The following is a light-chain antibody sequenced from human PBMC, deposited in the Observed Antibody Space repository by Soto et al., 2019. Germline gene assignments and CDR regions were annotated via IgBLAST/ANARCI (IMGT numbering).Light chain of an antibody. CDR3: QQYNSWPRGT. CDR2: GAS. Sequence: EMVMTQSPATLSVSPGERATLSCRASQSISSNLAWYQHKPGQAPRLLIYGASTRATGIPGRFSGSGSGTEFTLTISSLESEDFAIYYCQQYNSWPRGTFGPGTKVEIK. J-gene: IGKJ3*01. V-gene: IGKV3-15*01. CDR1: QSISSN.